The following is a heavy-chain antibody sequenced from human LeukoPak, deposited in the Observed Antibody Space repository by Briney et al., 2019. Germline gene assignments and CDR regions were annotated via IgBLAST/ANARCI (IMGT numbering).Heavy chain of an antibody. Sequence: GESLKISCKGSGYSFTSYWIGWVRQTPGKGLEWMGSIHPGDSDTRYSPSFQGQVTISADKSISTAYLQWSSLKASDTAMYYCARVGYSSGWYGVLDYWGQGTLVTVSS. D-gene: IGHD6-19*01. CDR1: GYSFTSYW. V-gene: IGHV5-51*01. CDR2: IHPGDSDT. CDR3: ARVGYSSGWYGVLDY. J-gene: IGHJ4*02.